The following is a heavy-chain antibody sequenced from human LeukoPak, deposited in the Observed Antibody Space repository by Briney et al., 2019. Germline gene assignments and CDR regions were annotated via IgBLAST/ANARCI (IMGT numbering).Heavy chain of an antibody. CDR1: GFTFSTCP. V-gene: IGHV3-64*01. CDR2: ISSNGGST. J-gene: IGHJ6*03. Sequence: PGGSLRLSCAASGFTFSTCPMHWVRQAPGKGLEYVSAISSNGGSTYYANSVKGRFTISRDNSKNTLYLQMGSLRAEDMAVYYCACSTNYYYYMDVWGKGTTVTVSS. CDR3: ACSTNYYYYMDV. D-gene: IGHD3-10*02.